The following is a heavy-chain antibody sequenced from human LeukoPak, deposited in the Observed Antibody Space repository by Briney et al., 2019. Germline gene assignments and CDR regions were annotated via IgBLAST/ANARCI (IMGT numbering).Heavy chain of an antibody. CDR2: IYFSGST. CDR1: GGSVSSGSFY. CDR3: ARRQKLNNSDGYYFDY. V-gene: IGHV4-39*01. J-gene: IGHJ4*02. Sequence: SETLSLTCTVSGGSVSSGSFYWTWIRQPPGGGLEWIGSIYFSGSTYYDPSLKSRVIISVDTSKNQFSLKMSSVTAADTAVYYCARRQKLNNSDGYYFDYWGQGTLVTVSS. D-gene: IGHD4-23*01.